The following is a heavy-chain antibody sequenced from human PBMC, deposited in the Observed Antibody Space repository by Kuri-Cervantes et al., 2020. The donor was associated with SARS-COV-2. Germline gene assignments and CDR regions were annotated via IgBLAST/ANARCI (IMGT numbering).Heavy chain of an antibody. CDR3: ARRLREAVAASYYYYYGMDV. CDR1: GGTFSSYA. D-gene: IGHD6-19*01. Sequence: ASVKVSCKASGGTFSSYAISWVRQAPGQGLGWMGWISAYNGNTNYAQKLQGRVTMTTDTSTSTAYMELRSLRSDDTAVYYCARRLREAVAASYYYYYGMDVCGQGITVVASS. V-gene: IGHV1-18*01. J-gene: IGHJ6*02. CDR2: ISAYNGNT.